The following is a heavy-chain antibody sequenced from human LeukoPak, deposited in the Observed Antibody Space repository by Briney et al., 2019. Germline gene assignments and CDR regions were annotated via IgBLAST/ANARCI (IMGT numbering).Heavy chain of an antibody. Sequence: ASVKVSCKASGYTFTGYYMHWVRQATGRGLEWMGWMNPNSGNTGYAQKFQGRVTMTRNTSISTAYMELSSLRSEDTAVYYCARGRGSGSYYYYYYMDVWGKGTTVTISS. J-gene: IGHJ6*03. CDR2: MNPNSGNT. V-gene: IGHV1-8*02. D-gene: IGHD3-10*01. CDR1: GYTFTGYY. CDR3: ARGRGSGSYYYYYYMDV.